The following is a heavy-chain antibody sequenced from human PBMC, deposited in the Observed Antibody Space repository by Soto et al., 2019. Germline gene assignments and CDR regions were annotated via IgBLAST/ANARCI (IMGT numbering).Heavy chain of an antibody. CDR1: GFTFSSYA. J-gene: IGHJ6*02. Sequence: GGSLRLSWSASGFTFSSYAIILVRHAPGKGLEWVSAISGSGGSTYYADSVKGRFTISRDNSKNTLYLQMNSLRAEDTAVYYCAKVNLTFWSGHRYYYYGMDVWGQGTTVTVSS. CDR2: ISGSGGST. CDR3: AKVNLTFWSGHRYYYYGMDV. V-gene: IGHV3-23*01. D-gene: IGHD3-3*01.